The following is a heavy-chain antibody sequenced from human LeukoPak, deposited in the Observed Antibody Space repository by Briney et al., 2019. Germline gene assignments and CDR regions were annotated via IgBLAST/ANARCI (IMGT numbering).Heavy chain of an antibody. CDR1: GGSISSYY. V-gene: IGHV4-4*07. CDR2: IYTSGST. Sequence: SETLSLTCSVSGGSISSYYWSWIRQPAGKGLEWIGRIYTSGSTNYNPSLKSRVTMSVDTSKNQFSLKLSSVTAADTAVYYCARGRRAVAGTKANNYYYYYGMDVWGKGTTVTVSS. CDR3: ARGRRAVAGTKANNYYYYYGMDV. D-gene: IGHD6-19*01. J-gene: IGHJ6*04.